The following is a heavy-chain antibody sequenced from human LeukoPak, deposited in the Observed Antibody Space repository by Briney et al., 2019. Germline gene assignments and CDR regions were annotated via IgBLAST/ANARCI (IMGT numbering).Heavy chain of an antibody. Sequence: SETLSLTCTVPGGSISSYYWSWIRQPPGKGLEWIGYIYYSGSTNYNPSLKSRVTISVDTSKNQFSLKLSSVTAADTAVYYCARSRYSSGWSPFQHWGQGTLVTVSS. CDR2: IYYSGST. J-gene: IGHJ1*01. CDR1: GGSISSYY. D-gene: IGHD6-19*01. V-gene: IGHV4-59*08. CDR3: ARSRYSSGWSPFQH.